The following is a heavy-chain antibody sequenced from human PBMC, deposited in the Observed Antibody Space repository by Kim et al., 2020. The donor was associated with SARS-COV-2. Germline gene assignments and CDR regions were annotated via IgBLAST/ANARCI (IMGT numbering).Heavy chain of an antibody. Sequence: SETLSLTCSVSGASVSRSGYYWSWIRQVPGKGLEWLGYIYYNGDTYYNPSLKSRLIMSLYKSQNQVSLNLTSVTAADTAIYYCTRAAGNWFDPWGQGTLVTVSS. CDR2: IYYNGDT. J-gene: IGHJ5*02. CDR3: TRAAGNWFDP. D-gene: IGHD3-10*01. CDR1: GASVSRSGYY. V-gene: IGHV4-31*02.